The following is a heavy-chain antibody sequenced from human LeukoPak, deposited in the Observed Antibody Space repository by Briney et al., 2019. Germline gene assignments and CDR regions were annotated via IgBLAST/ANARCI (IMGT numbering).Heavy chain of an antibody. CDR2: IIPIFGTA. V-gene: IGHV1-69*01. D-gene: IGHD2-2*01. CDR1: GGTISRYA. Sequence: SVKVSCKASGGTISRYAISWVRQAPGQGLEWMGGIIPIFGTANYAQKFQGRVTITADESTSTAYMELSSLRSEDTAVYYCARGVVVVPAAMYYFDYWGQATLVTVSS. J-gene: IGHJ4*02. CDR3: ARGVVVVPAAMYYFDY.